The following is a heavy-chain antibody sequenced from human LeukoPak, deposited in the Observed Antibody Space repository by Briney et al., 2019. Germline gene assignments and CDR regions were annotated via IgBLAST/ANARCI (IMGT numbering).Heavy chain of an antibody. J-gene: IGHJ6*02. D-gene: IGHD2-15*01. CDR3: ARGRDIRELHIFHYYYNALEV. V-gene: IGHV4-34*01. Sequence: SKTLSLTCAVYGGSFSSYYWTWVRQTPGKGLEWIGEINPKGYTNYNSSLKSRVTISVDTSKNQFSLKLNSVTAADTAVYFCARGRDIRELHIFHYYYNALEVWGQGTTVTVSS. CDR2: INPKGYT. CDR1: GGSFSSYY.